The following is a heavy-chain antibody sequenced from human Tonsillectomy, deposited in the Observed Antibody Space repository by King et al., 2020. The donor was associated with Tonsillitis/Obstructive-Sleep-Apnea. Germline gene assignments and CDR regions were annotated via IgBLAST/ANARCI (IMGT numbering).Heavy chain of an antibody. J-gene: IGHJ5*02. D-gene: IGHD6-13*01. CDR2: IIPILGIA. Sequence: QLVQSGAEVKKPGSSVKVSCKASGGTFSSYAISWVRQAPGQGLEWMGGIIPILGIANYAQKFQGRVTITADKSTSTAYMELSSLRSEDTAVYYCARIVRGSEQQLQELFDPWGQGTLVTVSS. V-gene: IGHV1-69*10. CDR3: ARIVRGSEQQLQELFDP. CDR1: GGTFSSYA.